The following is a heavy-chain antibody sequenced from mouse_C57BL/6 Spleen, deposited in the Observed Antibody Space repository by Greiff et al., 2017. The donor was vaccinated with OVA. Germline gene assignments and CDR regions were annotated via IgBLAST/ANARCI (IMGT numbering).Heavy chain of an antibody. D-gene: IGHD1-1*01. CDR1: GYTFTDYE. CDR2: IDPETGGT. V-gene: IGHV1-15*01. J-gene: IGHJ1*03. CDR3: TATVVATEYLDV. Sequence: VQLQQSGAELVRPGASVTLSCKASGYTFTDYEMHWVKQTPVHGLEWIGAIDPETGGTAYNQKFKGKAILTADKSSSTAYMELRSLTSEDSAVYYCTATVVATEYLDVWGTGTTVTVSS.